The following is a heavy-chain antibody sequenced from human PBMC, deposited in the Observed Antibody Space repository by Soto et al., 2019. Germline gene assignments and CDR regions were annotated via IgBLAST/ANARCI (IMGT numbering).Heavy chain of an antibody. Sequence: SVRVSCKASGGTFSGYGLSWVRQAPGQGLEWMGGIIPIFGTANYAQKFQGRVTITADESTSTAYMELSSLRSEDPAVYYCARRSALHLGPMDYWGQGTRVTVSS. V-gene: IGHV1-69*13. D-gene: IGHD3-3*01. CDR3: ARRSALHLGPMDY. CDR1: GGTFSGYG. J-gene: IGHJ4*02. CDR2: IIPIFGTA.